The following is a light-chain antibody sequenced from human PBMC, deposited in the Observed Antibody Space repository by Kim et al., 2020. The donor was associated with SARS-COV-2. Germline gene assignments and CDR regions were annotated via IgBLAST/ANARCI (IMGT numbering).Light chain of an antibody. CDR2: LDSDGSH. J-gene: IGLJ2*01. V-gene: IGLV4-69*01. CDR3: QTWGTGIVV. Sequence: QPVLTQSPSASASLGAPVKLTCTLSSGHSIYAIAWHQQQPEKGPRYLMKLDSDGSHSKGDGIPDRFSGSSSGAERYLTISSLQSEDEADYYCQTWGTGIVVFGGGTQLTVL. CDR1: SGHSIYA.